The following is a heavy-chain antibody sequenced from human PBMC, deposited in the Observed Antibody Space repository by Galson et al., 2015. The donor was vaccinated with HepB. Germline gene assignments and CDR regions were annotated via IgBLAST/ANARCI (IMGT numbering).Heavy chain of an antibody. CDR3: AKCSVSNWFVPHHFDS. V-gene: IGHV3-23*01. CDR2: ISGSGGST. J-gene: IGHJ4*02. CDR1: GFAFHNYV. D-gene: IGHD6-13*01. Sequence: SLRLSCAASGFAFHNYVMNWVRQAPGKGLEWVSSISGSGGSTYYRGTLKCRFTISRDNSKNTVYLKMRSLRADDTAIYYCAKCSVSNWFVPHHFDSWGQGTLVTVSS.